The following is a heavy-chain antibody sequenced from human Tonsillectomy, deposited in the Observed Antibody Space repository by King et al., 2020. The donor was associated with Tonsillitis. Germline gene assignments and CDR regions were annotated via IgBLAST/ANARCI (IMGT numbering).Heavy chain of an antibody. D-gene: IGHD1-7*01. Sequence: VQLVESGGGVVQPGRSLRLSCAASGFTFSSYAMHWVRQAPVKGLEWGAVISYDGSNKYYAYSVGGRFTISRDNSKNTLYLQMNSLRAEDTAVYYCAREGITGTTGGIYYYYGMDVWGQGTTVTVSS. J-gene: IGHJ6*02. CDR2: ISYDGSNK. CDR3: AREGITGTTGGIYYYYGMDV. V-gene: IGHV3-30-3*01. CDR1: GFTFSSYA.